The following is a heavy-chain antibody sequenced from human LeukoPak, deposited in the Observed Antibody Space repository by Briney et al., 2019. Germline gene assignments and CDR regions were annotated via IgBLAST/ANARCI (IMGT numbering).Heavy chain of an antibody. Sequence: SETLSLTCAVYGGSFSGYYWSWIRQPPGKGLEWIGEINHSGGTNYNPSLKSRVTISVDTSKNQFSLKLSSVTAADTAVYYCARHSYGYAEYDYWGQGTLVTVSS. CDR2: INHSGGT. J-gene: IGHJ4*02. D-gene: IGHD5-18*01. CDR3: ARHSYGYAEYDY. V-gene: IGHV4-34*01. CDR1: GGSFSGYY.